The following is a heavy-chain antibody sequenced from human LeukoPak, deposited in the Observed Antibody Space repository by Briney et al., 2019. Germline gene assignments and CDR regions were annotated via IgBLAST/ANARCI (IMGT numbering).Heavy chain of an antibody. Sequence: PSETLSLTCTASGGSISSYYWSWIRQPPGKGLEWIGYIYYSGSTNYNPSLKSRVTISVDTSKNQFSLKLNSVTAADTAVYYCARHCSGGSCPYYYYYMDVWGKGTTLTVSS. CDR2: IYYSGST. V-gene: IGHV4-59*08. D-gene: IGHD2-15*01. J-gene: IGHJ6*03. CDR1: GGSISSYY. CDR3: ARHCSGGSCPYYYYYMDV.